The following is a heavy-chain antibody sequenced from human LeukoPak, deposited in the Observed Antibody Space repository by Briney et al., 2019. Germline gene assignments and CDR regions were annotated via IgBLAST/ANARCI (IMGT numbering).Heavy chain of an antibody. CDR2: IYYSGST. J-gene: IGHJ4*02. Sequence: SETLSLTCTVSGGSISSGGYYWSWIRQHPGKGLEWIGYIYYSGSTYYNPSLKSRVTISVDTSKNQFSLKLSSVTAADTAVYYCAQEGKWELLEDYWGQGTLVTVSS. V-gene: IGHV4-31*03. CDR1: GGSISSGGYY. D-gene: IGHD1-26*01. CDR3: AQEGKWELLEDY.